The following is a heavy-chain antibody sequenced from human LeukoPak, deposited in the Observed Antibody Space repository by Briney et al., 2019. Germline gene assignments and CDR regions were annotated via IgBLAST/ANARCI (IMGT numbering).Heavy chain of an antibody. D-gene: IGHD3-22*01. CDR3: ARTRYYYDSSGYYSGPDAFDI. Sequence: PSETLSQTCAVSGGSISSGGYSWSWIRQPPGKGLEWIEYIYYSGSTYYNPSLKSRVTISVDTSKNQFSLKLSSVTAADTAVYYCARTRYYYDSSGYYSGPDAFDIWGQGTMVTVSS. CDR2: IYYSGST. CDR1: GGSISSGGYS. J-gene: IGHJ3*02. V-gene: IGHV4-30-4*07.